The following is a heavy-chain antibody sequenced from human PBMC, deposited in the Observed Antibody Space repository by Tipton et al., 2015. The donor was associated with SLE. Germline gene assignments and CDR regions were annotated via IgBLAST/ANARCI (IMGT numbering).Heavy chain of an antibody. V-gene: IGHV3-23*03. CDR1: GFTFTNDA. D-gene: IGHD5-12*01. CDR3: ARDRVDDIEAMFDY. Sequence: SLRLSCEASGFTFTNDAMSWVRQAPGKGLEWVSMIYSDGDPHYADSVKDRFTISRDNSKNTLYLHISSLRLEDTAVYYCARDRVDDIEAMFDYWGQGTLVTVSS. J-gene: IGHJ4*02. CDR2: IYSDGDP.